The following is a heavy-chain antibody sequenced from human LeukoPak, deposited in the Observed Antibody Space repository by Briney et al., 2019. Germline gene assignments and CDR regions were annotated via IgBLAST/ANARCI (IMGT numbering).Heavy chain of an antibody. J-gene: IGHJ6*03. CDR1: GGTFSSYA. CDR3: ASRAGATGGSYYYYMDV. D-gene: IGHD1-26*01. V-gene: IGHV1-2*02. CDR2: INPNSGGT. Sequence: ASVKVSCKASGGTFSSYAISWVRQAPGQGLEWMGWINPNSGGTNYAQKFQGRVTMTRDTSISTAYMELSRLRSDDTAVYYCASRAGATGGSYYYYMDVWGKGTTVTVSS.